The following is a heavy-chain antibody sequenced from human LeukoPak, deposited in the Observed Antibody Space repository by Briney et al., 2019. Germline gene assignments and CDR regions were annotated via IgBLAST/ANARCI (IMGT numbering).Heavy chain of an antibody. CDR2: INPNGGGT. J-gene: IGHJ4*02. CDR1: GYTFSDYY. D-gene: IGHD6-13*01. Sequence: GASVKVSCKASGYTFSDYYVHWVRQAPGQGLEWVAWINPNGGGTNYAQNLQGRVTVTSDTSISTVHMEVRSLRSDDTAVYYCVRGIAAPNYFDYWGQGTLVTVSS. V-gene: IGHV1-2*02. CDR3: VRGIAAPNYFDY.